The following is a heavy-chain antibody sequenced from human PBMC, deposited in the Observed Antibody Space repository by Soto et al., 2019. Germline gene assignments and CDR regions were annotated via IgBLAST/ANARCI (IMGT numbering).Heavy chain of an antibody. D-gene: IGHD3-9*01. CDR1: GFTFSSYS. CDR2: ISSSSSTI. V-gene: IGHV3-48*01. Sequence: PGGSLRLSCAASGFTFSSYSMNWVRQAPGKGLEWVSYISSSSSTIYYADSVKGRFTISRDNAKNSLYLQMNSLRAGDTAVYYCAKVGFDWSPEYYFDYWGQGTLVTVSS. CDR3: AKVGFDWSPEYYFDY. J-gene: IGHJ4*02.